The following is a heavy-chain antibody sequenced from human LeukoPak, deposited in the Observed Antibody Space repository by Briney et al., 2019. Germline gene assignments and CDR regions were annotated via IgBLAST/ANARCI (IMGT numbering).Heavy chain of an antibody. V-gene: IGHV4-34*01. Sequence: SETLSLTCAVYGGSFSGYYWSWIRQPPGKGLEWIGEINHSGSTNYNPSLKSRVTISVDTSKNQFSLKLSSVTAADTAVYYCARGPVPVLRFASGYFQHWGQGTLVTVSS. CDR2: INHSGST. J-gene: IGHJ1*01. CDR3: ARGPVPVLRFASGYFQH. D-gene: IGHD3-3*01. CDR1: GGSFSGYY.